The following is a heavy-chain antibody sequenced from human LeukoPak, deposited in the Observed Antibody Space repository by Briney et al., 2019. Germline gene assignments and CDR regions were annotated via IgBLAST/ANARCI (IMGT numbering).Heavy chain of an antibody. Sequence: GGSLRLSCAASGFTFSSYGMHWVRQAPGKGLEWVAVISYDGSNKYYADSVKGRFTISRDNSKNTLYLQMNSLRAEDTAVYYCAREIRTTGAFDIWGQGTMVTVSS. CDR2: ISYDGSNK. D-gene: IGHD1-1*01. J-gene: IGHJ3*02. V-gene: IGHV3-30*03. CDR3: AREIRTTGAFDI. CDR1: GFTFSSYG.